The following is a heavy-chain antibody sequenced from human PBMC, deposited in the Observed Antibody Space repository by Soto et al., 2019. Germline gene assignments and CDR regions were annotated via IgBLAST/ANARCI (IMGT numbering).Heavy chain of an antibody. Sequence: PGGSLRLSCAASGFTFSSYGMHWVRQAPGKGLEWVAVISYDGSNKYYADSVKGRFTISRDNSKNTLYLQMNSLRAEDTAVYYCAKHSSGYHFDYWGQGTLVTVSS. CDR2: ISYDGSNK. J-gene: IGHJ4*02. D-gene: IGHD3-22*01. V-gene: IGHV3-30*18. CDR1: GFTFSSYG. CDR3: AKHSSGYHFDY.